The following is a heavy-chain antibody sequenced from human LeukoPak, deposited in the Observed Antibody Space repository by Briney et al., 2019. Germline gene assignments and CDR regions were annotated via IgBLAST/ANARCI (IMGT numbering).Heavy chain of an antibody. Sequence: GGSLRLSCAASGFTFSDNAMHWVRQAPGKGLEWVAVISYDGSNKYYADSVKGRFTISRDNSKNPLYLQVNSLRAEDTAVYYCARATRITAPDTASWGQGTLVTVSS. V-gene: IGHV3-30-3*01. D-gene: IGHD6-13*01. CDR1: GFTFSDNA. J-gene: IGHJ5*02. CDR3: ARATRITAPDTAS. CDR2: ISYDGSNK.